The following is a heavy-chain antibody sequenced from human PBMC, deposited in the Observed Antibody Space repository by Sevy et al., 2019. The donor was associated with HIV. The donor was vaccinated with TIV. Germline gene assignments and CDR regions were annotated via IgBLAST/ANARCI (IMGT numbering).Heavy chain of an antibody. CDR2: ISGSGGST. V-gene: IGHV3-23*01. D-gene: IGHD1-26*01. Sequence: GGSLRLSCAASGFTFSSYAMSWVCQAPGKGLEWVSAISGSGGSTYYADSVKGRFTISRDNSKNTLYLQMNSLRAEDTTVYYCASYPETKPYYFDYWGQGTLVTVSS. CDR3: ASYPETKPYYFDY. J-gene: IGHJ4*02. CDR1: GFTFSSYA.